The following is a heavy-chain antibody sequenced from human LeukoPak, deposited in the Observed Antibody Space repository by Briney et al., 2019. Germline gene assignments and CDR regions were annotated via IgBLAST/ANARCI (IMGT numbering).Heavy chain of an antibody. J-gene: IGHJ4*02. CDR1: GGSINNYY. CDR3: ARQTAKNVDTARFDS. Sequence: SETLSLTCAISGGSINNYYWSWIRQPPGKGLEWVGYIYYSGTTNYSPSLNSRVNISLDTAKNQFSLRLSSVTAADTAVYYCARQTAKNVDTARFDSWGQGTLVTVSS. V-gene: IGHV4-59*08. D-gene: IGHD5-18*01. CDR2: IYYSGTT.